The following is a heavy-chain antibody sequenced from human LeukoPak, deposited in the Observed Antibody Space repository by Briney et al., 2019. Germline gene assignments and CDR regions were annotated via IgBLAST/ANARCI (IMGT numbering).Heavy chain of an antibody. V-gene: IGHV3-30-3*01. CDR3: ARGEYSSGWPFDY. CDR1: GFTFSSYA. J-gene: IGHJ4*02. Sequence: PGRSLRLSCAASGFTFSSYAMHWVRQAPGKGLEWVAVISYDGSNKYYADSVKGRFTISRDNSKNTLYLQTNSLRAEDTAVYYCARGEYSSGWPFDYWGQGTLVTVSS. D-gene: IGHD6-19*01. CDR2: ISYDGSNK.